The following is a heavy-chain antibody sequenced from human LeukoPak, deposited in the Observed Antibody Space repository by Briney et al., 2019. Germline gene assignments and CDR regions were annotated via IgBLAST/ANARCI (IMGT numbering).Heavy chain of an antibody. CDR2: ISGSGGST. J-gene: IGHJ4*02. Sequence: GGSLRLSCAASGFTFSSYAMSWVRQAPGKGLEWVSAISGSGGSTYYADSVKGRFTISRDNSKNTVYLQMNSLRVEDTAVYYCARDGYDYDNSGPVVYWGQGTLVSVSS. CDR3: ARDGYDYDNSGPVVY. V-gene: IGHV3-23*01. D-gene: IGHD3-22*01. CDR1: GFTFSSYA.